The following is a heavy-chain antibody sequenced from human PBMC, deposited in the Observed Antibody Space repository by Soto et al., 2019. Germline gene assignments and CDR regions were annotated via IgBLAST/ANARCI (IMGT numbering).Heavy chain of an antibody. V-gene: IGHV1-69*06. CDR3: ARADTAMVKNAFAI. J-gene: IGHJ3*02. Sequence: SVKVSCKASGGTFSSSAISWVRQAPGQGLEWMGGIIPIFGTANYAQKFQGRVAITADKSTSTAYMELSSLRSEDTAVYYCARADTAMVKNAFAIWAQGTMVTVSS. CDR2: IIPIFGTA. CDR1: GGTFSSSA. D-gene: IGHD5-18*01.